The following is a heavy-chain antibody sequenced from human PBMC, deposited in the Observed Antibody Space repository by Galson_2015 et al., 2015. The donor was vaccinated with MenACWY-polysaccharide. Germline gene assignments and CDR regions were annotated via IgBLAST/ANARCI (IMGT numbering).Heavy chain of an antibody. V-gene: IGHV3-11*01. CDR1: GFDFSDYY. CDR2: ISGSGRTI. Sequence: SLRLSCAASGFDFSDYYMSWIRQVPGKGLEWVSYISGSGRTIYNADSVKGRFTISRDNAKSSLSLQMNGLRAEDTAVYYCARLSRSLILPSPAVYWGPGTLVTVSS. J-gene: IGHJ4*01. D-gene: IGHD2-15*01. CDR3: ARLSRSLILPSPAVY.